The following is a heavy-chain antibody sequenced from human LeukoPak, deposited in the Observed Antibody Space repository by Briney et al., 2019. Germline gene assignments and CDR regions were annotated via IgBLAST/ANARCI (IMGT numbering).Heavy chain of an antibody. CDR2: MNPNSGNT. J-gene: IGHJ6*02. D-gene: IGHD6-13*01. CDR1: GYTFTSYD. CDR3: ARSYSSSWYVGFGYYYYGMDV. V-gene: IGHV1-8*01. Sequence: ASVKVSCKASGYTFTSYDINWVRQATGQGLEWMGWMNPNSGNTGYAQKFQGRVTMTRNTSISTAYMELSSLRSEDTAVYYCARSYSSSWYVGFGYYYYGMDVWGRGTLVTVSS.